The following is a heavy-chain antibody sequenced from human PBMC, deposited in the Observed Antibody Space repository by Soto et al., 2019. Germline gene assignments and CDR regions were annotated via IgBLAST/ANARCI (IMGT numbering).Heavy chain of an antibody. CDR3: ARGDWFGNWLDP. CDR2: MNPNSGNT. J-gene: IGHJ5*02. Sequence: ASVKVSCKSFGYSFTSFDVHWVRQASGQGLEWMGWMNPNSGNTDYAQRFQGRVTMTRNTSINTAYMELNSLTSDDTAVYYCARGDWFGNWLDPCGQGTLVPVSS. D-gene: IGHD3-9*01. CDR1: GYSFTSFD. V-gene: IGHV1-8*02.